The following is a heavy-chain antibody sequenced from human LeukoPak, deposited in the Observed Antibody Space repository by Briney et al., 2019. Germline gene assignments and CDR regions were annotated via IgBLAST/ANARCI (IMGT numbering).Heavy chain of an antibody. Sequence: APVKVSSKASGNTFGSYDINWERIATGQRLEWKKWMNPGSGNTGYAQKFQGRVTMTRDTSISTAYMELSGLRSEDTAVYYCARLSETAAYYYTTGYYYLGYWGQGTLVTVDS. CDR1: GNTFGSYD. CDR3: ARLSETAAYYYTTGYYYLGY. V-gene: IGHV1-8*02. D-gene: IGHD3-3*01. J-gene: IGHJ4*02. CDR2: MNPGSGNT.